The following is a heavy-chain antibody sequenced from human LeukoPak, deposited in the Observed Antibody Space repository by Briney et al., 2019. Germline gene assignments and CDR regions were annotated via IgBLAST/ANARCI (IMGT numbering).Heavy chain of an antibody. V-gene: IGHV4-34*01. D-gene: IGHD5-24*01. CDR2: INHSGST. CDR1: GGSFSGYY. Sequence: SETLSLTCAVYGGSFSGYYWSWIRQPPGKGLEWIGEINHSGSTNYNPSLKSRVTISVDTSKNQFSLKLSSVTAADTAVYYCARPRDGYNPYFDYWGQGTLVTVSS. J-gene: IGHJ4*02. CDR3: ARPRDGYNPYFDY.